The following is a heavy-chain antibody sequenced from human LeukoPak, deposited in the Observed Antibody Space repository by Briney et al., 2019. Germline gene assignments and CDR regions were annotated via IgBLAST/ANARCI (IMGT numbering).Heavy chain of an antibody. J-gene: IGHJ4*02. CDR1: GFTFNTYR. Sequence: QPGGSLRLSCVASGFTFNTYRMNWFRQAPGKGLEWISYISSSSGTIYYSDSVKGRFTISRDNAKNSLYLQMNNLRAEDTAVYYCARDREDFDYWGQGTLVTVSS. CDR3: ARDREDFDY. CDR2: ISSSSGTI. V-gene: IGHV3-48*04.